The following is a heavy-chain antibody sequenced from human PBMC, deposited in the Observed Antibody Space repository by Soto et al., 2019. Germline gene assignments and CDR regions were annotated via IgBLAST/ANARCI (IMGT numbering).Heavy chain of an antibody. CDR2: ISYDGSNQ. Sequence: GGSLRLSCAASGFTFNSYGMHWVRQAPDKGLEWVALISYDGSNQYYADSVKGRFTISRDNSKNTLFLQMNSLRAEDTAVYYCTKDQASGQGAFDSWGQGTLVTVSS. CDR1: GFTFNSYG. CDR3: TKDQASGQGAFDS. J-gene: IGHJ4*02. V-gene: IGHV3-30*02.